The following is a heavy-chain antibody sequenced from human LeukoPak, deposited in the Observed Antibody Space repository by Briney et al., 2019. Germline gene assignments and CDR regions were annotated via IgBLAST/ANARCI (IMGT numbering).Heavy chain of an antibody. CDR3: ARHGPDTAMVTSYDY. D-gene: IGHD5-18*01. J-gene: IGHJ4*02. V-gene: IGHV5-51*01. CDR2: IYPGDSDT. Sequence: GESLKISCKGSGYSFTSYWIGWVRQTPGKGLEWMGIIYPGDSDTRYSPSFQGQVTISADKSISTAYLQWSSLKASDTAMYYCARHGPDTAMVTSYDYWGQGTLVTVSS. CDR1: GYSFTSYW.